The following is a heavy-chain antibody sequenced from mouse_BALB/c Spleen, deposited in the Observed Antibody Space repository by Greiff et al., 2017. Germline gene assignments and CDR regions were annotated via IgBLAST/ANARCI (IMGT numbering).Heavy chain of an antibody. Sequence: EVKLMESGGGLVQPGGSLRLSCATSGFTFTDYYMSWVRQPPGKALEWLGFIRNKANGYTTEYSASVKGRFTISRDNSQSILYLQMNTLRAEDSATYYCARDKGADYYGSSYNAMDYWGQGTSVTVSS. D-gene: IGHD1-1*01. CDR1: GFTFTDYY. CDR2: IRNKANGYTT. J-gene: IGHJ4*01. CDR3: ARDKGADYYGSSYNAMDY. V-gene: IGHV7-3*02.